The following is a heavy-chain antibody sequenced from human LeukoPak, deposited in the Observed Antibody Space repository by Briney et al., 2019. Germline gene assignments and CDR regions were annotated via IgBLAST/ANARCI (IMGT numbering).Heavy chain of an antibody. CDR2: ISSSSSYI. Sequence: GGSLRLSCAASGFTVSSNYMTWVRQAPGKGLEWVSSISSSSSYIYYADSVKGRFTISRDNAKNSLYLQMNSLRVEDTAVYYCARDGRCGGDCYASWGQGTLVTVSS. CDR3: ARDGRCGGDCYAS. D-gene: IGHD2-21*02. CDR1: GFTVSSNY. V-gene: IGHV3-21*01. J-gene: IGHJ4*02.